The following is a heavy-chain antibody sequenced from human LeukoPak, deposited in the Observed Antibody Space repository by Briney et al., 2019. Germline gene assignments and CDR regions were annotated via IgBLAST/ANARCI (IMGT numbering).Heavy chain of an antibody. J-gene: IGHJ6*02. D-gene: IGHD3-22*01. CDR1: GDSISSFNW. CDR2: IYHSGST. V-gene: IGHV4-4*02. CDR3: ARDNYSDGSGVRWYGMDV. Sequence: SGTLSLTCAVSGDSISSFNWWSWVRQPPGKGLEWIGEIYHSGSTYYNPSLKSRVSISVDKSKNQFSLKLTSVTAADTAVYYCARDNYSDGSGVRWYGMDVWGQGTTVTVSS.